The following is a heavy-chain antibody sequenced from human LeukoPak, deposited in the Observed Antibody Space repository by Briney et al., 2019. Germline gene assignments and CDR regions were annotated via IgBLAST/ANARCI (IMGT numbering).Heavy chain of an antibody. CDR1: GFTFSSYW. Sequence: AGGSLRLSCAASGFTFSSYWMHWVRHAPGKGLVWVSRINSGGSSTSYADSVKGRFTISRDNAKNTLYLQMNSLRAEDTAVYYCARDRPLITGTTYYYYMDVCGKGTTVTVSS. D-gene: IGHD1-7*01. V-gene: IGHV3-74*01. CDR2: INSGGSST. CDR3: ARDRPLITGTTYYYYMDV. J-gene: IGHJ6*03.